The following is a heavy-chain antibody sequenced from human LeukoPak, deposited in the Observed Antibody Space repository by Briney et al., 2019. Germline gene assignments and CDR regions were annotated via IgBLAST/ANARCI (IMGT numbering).Heavy chain of an antibody. J-gene: IGHJ4*02. D-gene: IGHD3-22*01. Sequence: ASVKVSCKASGYTFTGYYMHWVRQAPGQGLEWTEWINPSSGGTNYAQKFQGRVTMTRDTSISTAYMELSRLRSDDTAVYYCASLPDSSGENYWGQGTLVTVSS. CDR3: ASLPDSSGENY. CDR2: INPSSGGT. CDR1: GYTFTGYY. V-gene: IGHV1-2*02.